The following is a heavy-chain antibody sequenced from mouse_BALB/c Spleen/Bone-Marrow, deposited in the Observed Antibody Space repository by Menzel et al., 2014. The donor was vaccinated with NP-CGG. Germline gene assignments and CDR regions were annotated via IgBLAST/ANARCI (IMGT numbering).Heavy chain of an antibody. CDR3: ARPQFISGRYYAMDY. V-gene: IGHV1-63*01. J-gene: IGHJ4*01. D-gene: IGHD1-2*01. CDR1: GYAFTNYW. CDR2: IYPGSGNT. Sequence: QVQLQESGAELVRPGTSVKISCKASGYAFTNYWLDWVKQSPGHGLEWIGDIYPGSGNTYFNEKFKGKATLTADKSSSNTYMQISSLTSEDSAFYFCARPQFISGRYYAMDYWGQGTSVTVSS.